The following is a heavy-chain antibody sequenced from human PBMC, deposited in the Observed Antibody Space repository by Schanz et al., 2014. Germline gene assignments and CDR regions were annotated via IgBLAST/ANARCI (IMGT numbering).Heavy chain of an antibody. CDR2: IDPRDGAT. V-gene: IGHV1-46*03. CDR1: FPPFLLYF. Sequence: QVHVVQSGAVLKTPGASVKCSCKTAFPPFLLYFIQWVRQAPVQGLEWMGIIDPRDGATNYGVKFQGRVTMARDTSTTTVSMQLRGLRPDDTAVYYCALEHNSPSGAGQFWGQGTLITVSS. D-gene: IGHD1-1*01. CDR3: ALEHNSPSGAGQF. J-gene: IGHJ4*02.